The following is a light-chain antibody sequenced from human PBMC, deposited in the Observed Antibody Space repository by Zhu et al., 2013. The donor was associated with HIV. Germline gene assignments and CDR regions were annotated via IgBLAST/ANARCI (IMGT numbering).Light chain of an antibody. CDR3: QQVGSYPFT. CDR2: GAS. Sequence: DIQLTQSPSSLSASVGDRVTITCRASQAIRSFLAWYQQRPGKAPKLLIYGASTLQSGVPSRFRGGGSGTDFTLTISSLQPEDFATYYCQQVGSYPFTFGQGTRLEI. V-gene: IGKV1-9*01. J-gene: IGKJ5*01. CDR1: QAIRSF.